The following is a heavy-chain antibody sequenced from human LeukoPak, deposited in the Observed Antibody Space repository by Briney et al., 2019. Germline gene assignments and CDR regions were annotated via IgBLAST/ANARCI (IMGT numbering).Heavy chain of an antibody. CDR1: GGSISSGGYS. D-gene: IGHD4-17*01. J-gene: IGHJ3*02. CDR2: IYHSGST. CDR3: ARGDGDYGDAFDI. V-gene: IGHV4-30-2*01. Sequence: PSQTLSLTCAVSGGSISSGGYSWSWIRQPPGKGLEWIGYIYHSGSTHYNPSLKSRVTISVDRSKNQFSLKLSSVTAADTAVYYCARGDGDYGDAFDIWGQGTMVTVSS.